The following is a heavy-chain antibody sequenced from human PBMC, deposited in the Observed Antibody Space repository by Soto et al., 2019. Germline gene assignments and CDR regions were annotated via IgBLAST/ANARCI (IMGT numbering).Heavy chain of an antibody. CDR1: GFTFSSYA. J-gene: IGHJ4*02. D-gene: IGHD6-19*01. V-gene: IGHV3-30-3*01. Sequence: QVQLVESGGGVVQPGRSLRLSCAASGFTFSSYAMHWVRQAPGKGLEWVAVISYDGSNKYYADSVKGRFTISRDNSKNTLYLQMNSLRAEDTAVYYCARGEAGYSSCWYPLDWGQGTLVTVSS. CDR2: ISYDGSNK. CDR3: ARGEAGYSSCWYPLD.